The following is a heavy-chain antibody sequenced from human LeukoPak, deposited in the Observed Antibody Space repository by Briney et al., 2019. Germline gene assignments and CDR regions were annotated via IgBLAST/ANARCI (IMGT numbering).Heavy chain of an antibody. CDR1: GGTFSSYA. D-gene: IGHD2-15*01. CDR2: IIPILGIA. J-gene: IGHJ1*01. CDR3: ARGGVVVAAKLAEYFQH. V-gene: IGHV1-69*04. Sequence: GASVKVSCKASGGTFSSYAISWVRQAPGQGLEWMGRIIPILGIANYAQKFQGRVTITADKSTSTAYMELSSLRSEDTAVYYCARGGVVVAAKLAEYFQHWGQGTLVTVSS.